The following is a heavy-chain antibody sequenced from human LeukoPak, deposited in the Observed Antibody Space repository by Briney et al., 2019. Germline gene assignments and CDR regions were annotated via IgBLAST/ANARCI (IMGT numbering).Heavy chain of an antibody. CDR2: INHSGST. CDR3: ARGERSRALGY. CDR1: GGSFSGYY. D-gene: IGHD1-26*01. J-gene: IGHJ4*02. V-gene: IGHV4-34*01. Sequence: PSETLYLTCAVYGGSFSGYYWSWIRQPPGKGLEWIGEINHSGSTNYNPSLKSRVTISVDTSKNQFSLKLSSVTAADTAVYYCARGERSRALGYWGQGTLVTVSS.